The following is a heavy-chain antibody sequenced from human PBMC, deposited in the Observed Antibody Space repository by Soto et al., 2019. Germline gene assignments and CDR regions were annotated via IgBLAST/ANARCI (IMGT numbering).Heavy chain of an antibody. CDR3: ATDLASGSYGH. D-gene: IGHD1-26*01. CDR2: IIPIFGTA. V-gene: IGHV1-69*06. Sequence: SVKVSCKASGGTFSSYAISWVRQAPGQGLEWMGGIIPIFGTANYAQKFQGRVTMTEDTSTDTAYMELSSLRSEDTAVYYCATDLASGSYGHWGQGTLFTVSS. J-gene: IGHJ1*01. CDR1: GGTFSSYA.